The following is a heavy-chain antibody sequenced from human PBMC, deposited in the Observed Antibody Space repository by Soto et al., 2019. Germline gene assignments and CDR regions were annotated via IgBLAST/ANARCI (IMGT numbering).Heavy chain of an antibody. V-gene: IGHV4-59*08. CDR1: GGSISSYY. J-gene: IGHJ4*02. CDR2: LYYSGST. CDR3: ARRFGRNFDY. Sequence: QVQLQESGPELVKLSETLSLTCTVSGGSISSYYWSWIRQPPGKGLEWIGYLYYSGSTNYNPSIKTRVTISVDTSKNQSSLKLSSVTAADTAVYYRARRFGRNFDYWGQGTLVTVSS. D-gene: IGHD3-16*01.